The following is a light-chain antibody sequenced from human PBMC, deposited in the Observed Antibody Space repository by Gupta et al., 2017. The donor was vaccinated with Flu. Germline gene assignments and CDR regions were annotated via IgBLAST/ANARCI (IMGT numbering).Light chain of an antibody. CDR2: GNG. CDR3: AAWDDSMNGHYV. CDR1: SSNIGSNT. V-gene: IGLV1-44*01. Sequence: QSVLVQPPSASATPGQRVTISCSGSSSNIGSNTVNWSKQAPGTAPKLLMYGNGQRPSGVPDRCSGAKSCTSAAPATSGRQSEDDADYYCAAWDDSMNGHYVFGTGTKVTVL. J-gene: IGLJ1*01.